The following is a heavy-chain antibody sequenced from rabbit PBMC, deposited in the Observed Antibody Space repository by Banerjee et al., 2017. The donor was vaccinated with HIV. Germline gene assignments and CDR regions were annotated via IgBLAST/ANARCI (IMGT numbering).Heavy chain of an antibody. Sequence: QEQLEESGGDLVKPEGSLTLTCTASGFSFSSSYYMYWVRQAPGKGLEWIACIDGGSSGNTYYASWAKGRFTISKTSSTTVTLQMTSLTAADTATYFCARGYGGSIFNLWGPGTLVTVS. V-gene: IGHV1S45*01. CDR1: GFSFSSSYY. CDR3: ARGYGGSIFNL. CDR2: IDGGSSGNT. J-gene: IGHJ4*01. D-gene: IGHD4-2*01.